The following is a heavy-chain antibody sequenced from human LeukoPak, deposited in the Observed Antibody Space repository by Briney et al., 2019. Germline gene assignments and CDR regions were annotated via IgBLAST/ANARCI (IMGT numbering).Heavy chain of an antibody. CDR1: GGSFSGYY. J-gene: IGHJ5*02. D-gene: IGHD2-2*01. V-gene: IGHV4-34*01. CDR3: ARGRVVAWFDP. Sequence: SETLSLTCAVYGGSFSGYYWSWIRQPPGKGLEWIGEINHSGSTNYSPSLKSRVTISVDTSKNQFSLKLSSVTAADTAVYYCARGRVVAWFDPWGQGTLVTVSS. CDR2: INHSGST.